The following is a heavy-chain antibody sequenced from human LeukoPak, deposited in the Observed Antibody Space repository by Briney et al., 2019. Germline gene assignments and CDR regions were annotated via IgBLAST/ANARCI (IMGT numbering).Heavy chain of an antibody. J-gene: IGHJ4*02. V-gene: IGHV3-49*04. CDR2: IRSKAYGGTT. D-gene: IGHD6-13*01. CDR3: TRAAAGTGRDY. Sequence: PGRSLRLSCTASGFTFGDYAMSWVRQAPGKGLEWVGFIRSKAYGGTTEYAASVKGRFTISRDDSKSIAYLQMNSLKTEDTAVYYCTRAAAGTGRDYWDQGTLVTVSS. CDR1: GFTFGDYA.